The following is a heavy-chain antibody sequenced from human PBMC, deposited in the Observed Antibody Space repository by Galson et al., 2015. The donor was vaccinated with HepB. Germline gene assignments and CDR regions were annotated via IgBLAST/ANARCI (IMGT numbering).Heavy chain of an antibody. D-gene: IGHD6-19*01. J-gene: IGHJ4*02. Sequence: SLRLSCAASGFTFSSYAMHWVRQAPGKGLEWVAVISYDGSNKYYADSVKGRFTISRDNSKNTLYLQMNSLRAEDTAVYYCARDYWLGEFDYWGQGTLVTVSS. CDR1: GFTFSSYA. CDR2: ISYDGSNK. V-gene: IGHV3-30-3*01. CDR3: ARDYWLGEFDY.